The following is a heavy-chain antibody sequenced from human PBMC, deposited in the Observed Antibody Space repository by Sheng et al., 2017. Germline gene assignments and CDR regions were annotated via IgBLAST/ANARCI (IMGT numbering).Heavy chain of an antibody. CDR2: IVVTLQKT. V-gene: IGHV1-69*09. D-gene: IGHD6-13*01. CDR1: GYNFITTD. J-gene: IGHJ4*02. Sequence: QEQLVQSGAEVKKPGASVKVSCKASGYNFITTDMHWVRQAPGQGLEWMGRIVVTLQKTHYAEKFQGRVAISADEGTNTAYMELISLTSDDTAVYYCARDLRGMSNHFDNWGQGTLVTVSS. CDR3: ARDLRGMSNHFDN.